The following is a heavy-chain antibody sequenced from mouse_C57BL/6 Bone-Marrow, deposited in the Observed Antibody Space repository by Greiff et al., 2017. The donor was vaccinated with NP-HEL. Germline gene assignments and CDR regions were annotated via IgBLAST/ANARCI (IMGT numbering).Heavy chain of an antibody. V-gene: IGHV3-1*01. CDR2: ISYSGST. Sequence: DVKLQESGPGMVKPSQSLSLTCTVTGYSITSGYDWHWIRHFPGNKLEWMGYISYSGSTNYNPSLKSRISITHDTSKNHFFLKLNSVTTEDTATYYCARGGLLPRLDYWGQGTTLTVSS. CDR3: ARGGLLPRLDY. D-gene: IGHD2-3*01. J-gene: IGHJ2*01. CDR1: GYSITSGYD.